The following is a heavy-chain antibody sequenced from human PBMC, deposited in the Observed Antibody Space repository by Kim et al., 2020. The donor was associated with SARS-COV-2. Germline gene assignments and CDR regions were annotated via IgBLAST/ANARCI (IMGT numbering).Heavy chain of an antibody. D-gene: IGHD3-10*01. CDR1: GFTFSSYG. Sequence: GGSLRLSCAASGFTFSSYGMHWVRQAPGKGLEWVAVIWYDGSNKYYADSVKGRFTISRDNSKNTLYLQMNSLRAEDTAVYYCARGVGFGELFPNPVFDYWGQGTLVTVSS. V-gene: IGHV3-33*01. CDR2: IWYDGSNK. CDR3: ARGVGFGELFPNPVFDY. J-gene: IGHJ4*02.